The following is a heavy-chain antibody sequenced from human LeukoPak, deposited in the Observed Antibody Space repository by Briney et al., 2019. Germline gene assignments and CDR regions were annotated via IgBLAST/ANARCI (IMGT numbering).Heavy chain of an antibody. J-gene: IGHJ6*02. D-gene: IGHD4-23*01. CDR3: ARLHGGNSNYYYGMDV. CDR2: INTNTGNP. CDR1: GYTFTSYD. V-gene: IGHV7-4-1*02. Sequence: ASVKVSCKASGYTFTSYDINWVRQATGQGLEWMGWINTNTGNPTYAQGFTGRFVFSLDTSVSTAYLQISSLKAEDTAVYYCARLHGGNSNYYYGMDVWGQGTTVTVSS.